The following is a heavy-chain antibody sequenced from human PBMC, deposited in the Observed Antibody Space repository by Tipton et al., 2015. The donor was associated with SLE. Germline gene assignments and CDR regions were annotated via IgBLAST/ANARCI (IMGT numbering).Heavy chain of an antibody. V-gene: IGHV4-59*11. Sequence: TLSLTCSVSGASISSHHWSWLRQPPGKGLEWIGHIFYTGSTNYNPSLKSRVTVSVDTSQRQFSLKLTSVTAADTSVYYCAREPDYWGQGILVAVSS. J-gene: IGHJ4*02. CDR2: IFYTGST. CDR1: GASISSHH. CDR3: AREPDY.